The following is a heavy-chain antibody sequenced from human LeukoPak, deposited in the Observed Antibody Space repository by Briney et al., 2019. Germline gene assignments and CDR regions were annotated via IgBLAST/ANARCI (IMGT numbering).Heavy chain of an antibody. CDR1: GFTFSSYG. CDR2: IWYDGSNK. CDR3: ARDYWSYYAGREQYGMDV. D-gene: IGHD1-26*01. J-gene: IGHJ6*02. V-gene: IGHV3-33*01. Sequence: GRSLRLSCAASGFTFSSYGIHWVRQAPGKGLEWVAVIWYDGSNKYYADSVKGRFTISRDNSKNTLYLQMNSLRAEDTAVYYCARDYWSYYAGREQYGMDVWGQGTTVTVSS.